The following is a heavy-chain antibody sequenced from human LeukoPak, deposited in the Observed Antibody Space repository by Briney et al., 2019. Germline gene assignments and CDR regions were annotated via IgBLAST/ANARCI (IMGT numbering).Heavy chain of an antibody. CDR2: IIPIFGTA. CDR1: GGTFSSYA. D-gene: IGHD2-15*01. Sequence: ASVKVSCKTSGGTFSSYAISWVRQAPGQLLEWMGGIIPIFGTANYAQKFQGRVTITTDESTSTVYLELSSLRSEDTAVYYCARRCSGGSCYDESPFDYWGQGTLVTVSS. CDR3: ARRCSGGSCYDESPFDY. V-gene: IGHV1-69*05. J-gene: IGHJ4*02.